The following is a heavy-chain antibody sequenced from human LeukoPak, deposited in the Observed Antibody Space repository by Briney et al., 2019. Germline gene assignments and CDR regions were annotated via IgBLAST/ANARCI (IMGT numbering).Heavy chain of an antibody. V-gene: IGHV3-48*03. CDR2: ISSSGSTL. J-gene: IGHJ4*02. D-gene: IGHD6-13*01. Sequence: GGSLRLSCAASGFTSSGYEMNWVRQAPGKGLEWVSCISSSGSTLYYADSVKGRYTISRDNAKNSLYLQMNSLRAEDTAVYYCARGGIAAAGSFDYWGQGALVTVSS. CDR3: ARGGIAAAGSFDY. CDR1: GFTSSGYE.